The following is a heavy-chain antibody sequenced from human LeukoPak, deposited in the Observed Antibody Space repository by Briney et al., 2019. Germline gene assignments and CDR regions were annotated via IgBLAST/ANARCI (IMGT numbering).Heavy chain of an antibody. V-gene: IGHV3-30-3*01. D-gene: IGHD1-1*01. CDR3: ARDWNPGY. J-gene: IGHJ4*02. Sequence: GGSLRLSCAASGFTFSSYAMHWVRQAPGKGLEWVAVISYDGSNKYYADSVKGRFTISRDNSKNTLYLQMNSLRAEDTAVYYCARDWNPGYWGQGTLVTVSS. CDR2: ISYDGSNK. CDR1: GFTFSSYA.